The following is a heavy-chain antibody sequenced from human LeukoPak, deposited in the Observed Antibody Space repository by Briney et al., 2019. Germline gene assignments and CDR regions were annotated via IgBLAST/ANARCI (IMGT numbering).Heavy chain of an antibody. CDR2: ISSSSSYI. D-gene: IGHD3-16*01. Sequence: GGSVRLLCGASRFIYNSCNMKGARGARGRGLEWVSSISSSSSYIYYADSVKGRFTISRDNAKNSLYLQMNSLRAEDTAVYYCVGGPRGSLVYWGQGTLVTVSS. CDR3: VGGPRGSLVY. CDR1: RFIYNSCN. J-gene: IGHJ4*02. V-gene: IGHV3-21*01.